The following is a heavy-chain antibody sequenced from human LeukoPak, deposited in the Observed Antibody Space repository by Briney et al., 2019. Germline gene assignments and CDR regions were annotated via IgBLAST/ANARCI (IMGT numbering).Heavy chain of an antibody. CDR1: GFTFNNYG. V-gene: IGHV3-23*01. CDR3: ARERIGDGYNYAY. J-gene: IGHJ4*02. Sequence: GGSLRLSCPASGFTFNNYGMSWVRQAPGKGLEWVSAISGSGGSTFYADSVKGRFTISRDNSKNTLYLQMNSLRAEDTAVYYCARERIGDGYNYAYWGQGTLVTVSS. D-gene: IGHD5-24*01. CDR2: ISGSGGST.